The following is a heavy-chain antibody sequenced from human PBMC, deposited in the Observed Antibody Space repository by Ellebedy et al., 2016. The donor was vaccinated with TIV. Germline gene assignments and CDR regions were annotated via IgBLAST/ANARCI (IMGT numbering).Heavy chain of an antibody. Sequence: MPSETLSLTCTLSGGSVRGSYWTWIRQPPGKGLEWIGYMSDSGTTKYNPSLKSRVIMSADTSTNQFSVTVSSVTAADTALYYCARRSGSGSYPFWYFDLWGRGTLVTVSS. V-gene: IGHV4-4*09. CDR1: GGSVRGSY. D-gene: IGHD3-10*01. CDR2: MSDSGTT. CDR3: ARRSGSGSYPFWYFDL. J-gene: IGHJ2*01.